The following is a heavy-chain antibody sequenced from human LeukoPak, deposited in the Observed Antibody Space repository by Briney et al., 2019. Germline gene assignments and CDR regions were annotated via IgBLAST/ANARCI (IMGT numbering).Heavy chain of an antibody. CDR1: GGSFSGYY. J-gene: IGHJ4*02. D-gene: IGHD1-26*01. Sequence: KSSETLSLTCAVYGGSFSGYYWSWIRQPPGKGLEWIGEINHSGSTDYNPSLKSRVTISVDTSKNQFSLKLSSVTAADTAVYYCAVPGGVGASSGYWGQGTLVTVSS. CDR2: INHSGST. CDR3: AVPGGVGASSGY. V-gene: IGHV4-34*01.